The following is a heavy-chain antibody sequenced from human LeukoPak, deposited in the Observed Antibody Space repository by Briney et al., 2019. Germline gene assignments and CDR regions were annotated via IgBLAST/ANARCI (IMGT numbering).Heavy chain of an antibody. CDR1: GFTFSSYA. Sequence: GGSLRLSCAASGFTFSSYAMSWVCQAPGKGLEWVSAISGSGGSTYYADSVKGRFTISRDNSKNTLYLQMNSLRAEDTAVYYCAKHRGDGSGWYWGQGTLVTVSS. J-gene: IGHJ4*02. CDR2: ISGSGGST. V-gene: IGHV3-23*01. CDR3: AKHRGDGSGWY. D-gene: IGHD6-19*01.